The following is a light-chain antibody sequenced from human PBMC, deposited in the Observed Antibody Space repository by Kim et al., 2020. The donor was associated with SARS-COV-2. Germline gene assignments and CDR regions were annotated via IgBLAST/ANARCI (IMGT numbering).Light chain of an antibody. J-gene: IGKJ1*01. Sequence: ASVGDSVTITCRTSQTISNYLNWYQQKPGKAPKLLIFTASSLQSGVPSRFSGRASGTDFTLTITSLQPEDFATYYCQRSYVTPRTFGQGTKVDIK. V-gene: IGKV1-39*01. CDR1: QTISNY. CDR3: QRSYVTPRT. CDR2: TAS.